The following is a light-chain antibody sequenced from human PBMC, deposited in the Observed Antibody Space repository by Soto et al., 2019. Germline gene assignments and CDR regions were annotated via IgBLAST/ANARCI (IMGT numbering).Light chain of an antibody. CDR2: GVT. J-gene: IGLJ1*01. CDR1: SSDIGTYNY. V-gene: IGLV2-14*01. Sequence: QSVLTQPASVSGSLGQSITISCTGSSSDIGTYNYVSWYQHHPGKAPKLVIYGVTNRPSGFSDRFSGSKSVNTASLTISGLQAEDEADYYCGSYTTSSTYVFGSGTKVTVL. CDR3: GSYTTSSTYV.